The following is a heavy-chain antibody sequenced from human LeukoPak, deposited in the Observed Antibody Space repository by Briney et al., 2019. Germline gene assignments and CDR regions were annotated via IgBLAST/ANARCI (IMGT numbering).Heavy chain of an antibody. CDR1: GYTFTSYG. V-gene: IGHV1-2*02. CDR3: ARVLYQLLPPSYYYYYMDV. CDR2: INPNSGGT. J-gene: IGHJ6*03. Sequence: ASVKVSCKASGYTFTSYGISWVRQAPGQGLEWMGWINPNSGGTNYAQKFQGRVTMTRDTSISTAYMELSRLRSDDTAVYYCARVLYQLLPPSYYYYYMDVWGKGTTVTVSS. D-gene: IGHD2-2*01.